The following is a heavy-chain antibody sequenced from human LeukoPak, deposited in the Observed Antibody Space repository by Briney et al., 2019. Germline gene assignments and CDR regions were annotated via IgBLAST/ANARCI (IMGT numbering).Heavy chain of an antibody. D-gene: IGHD3-10*01. CDR2: IYHSGSS. Sequence: SETLSLTCDVSGGSITNSKWWTWLRQPPGKGLEWIGEIYHSGSSNYNPSLRSRVTISVDKSKNQFSLKLYSVTAADTALYYCAGKDFGTQNFDFWGQGTLATVSS. CDR1: GGSITNSKW. J-gene: IGHJ4*02. CDR3: AGKDFGTQNFDF. V-gene: IGHV4-4*02.